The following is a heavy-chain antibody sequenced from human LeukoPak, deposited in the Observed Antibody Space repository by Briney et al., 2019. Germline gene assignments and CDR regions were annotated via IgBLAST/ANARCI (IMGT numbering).Heavy chain of an antibody. CDR2: IYPGDSDT. CDR3: ARQSNSYGHVFYYGMDV. J-gene: IGHJ6*02. D-gene: IGHD5-18*01. Sequence: GESLKISCKGSGYSFTSYRIGWVRQMPGKGLEWMGIIYPGDSDTRYSPSFQGQVTISADKSISTAYLQWSSLKASDTAMYYCARQSNSYGHVFYYGMDVWGQGTTVTVS. V-gene: IGHV5-51*01. CDR1: GYSFTSYR.